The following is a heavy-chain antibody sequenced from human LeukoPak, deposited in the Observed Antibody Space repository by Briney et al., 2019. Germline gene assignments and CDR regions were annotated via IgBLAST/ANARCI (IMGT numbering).Heavy chain of an antibody. CDR2: ISAYNGNT. J-gene: IGHJ6*04. CDR3: ARDDYGAPMDV. CDR1: GYTFTSYG. D-gene: IGHD4-17*01. V-gene: IGHV1-18*01. Sequence: GASVKVSCKASGYTFTSYGVSWVRQAPGQGLEWMGWISAYNGNTNYAQKLQGRVAMTTDTSTSTAYMELRSLRSDDTAVYYCARDDYGAPMDVWGKGTAVTVSS.